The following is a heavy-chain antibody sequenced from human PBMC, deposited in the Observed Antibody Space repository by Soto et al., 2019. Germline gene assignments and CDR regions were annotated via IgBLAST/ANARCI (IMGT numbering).Heavy chain of an antibody. CDR2: ISYDGSNK. J-gene: IGHJ6*02. Sequence: GGSLRLSCAASGFTFSSYAMHWVRQAPGKGLEWVAVISYDGSNKYYADSVKGRFTISRDNSKNTLYLQMNSLRAEDTAVYYCARDLRESMDVWGQGTTVTVSS. CDR1: GFTFSSYA. CDR3: ARDLRESMDV. V-gene: IGHV3-30-3*01.